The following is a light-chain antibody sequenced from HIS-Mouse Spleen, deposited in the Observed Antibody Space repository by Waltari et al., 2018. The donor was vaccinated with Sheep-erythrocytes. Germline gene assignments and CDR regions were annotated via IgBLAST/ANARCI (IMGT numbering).Light chain of an antibody. CDR1: QSISSY. V-gene: IGKV1-39*01. Sequence: DIQMTQSPSSLSASVGDRVTITCRASQSISSYLNWYQQKPGKAHKLLIYAASSLQSGVPSRFSGSGSGTDFTLTISSLQPEDFATYYCQQFNSYPRTFGQGTKLEIK. J-gene: IGKJ2*02. CDR2: AAS. CDR3: QQFNSYPRT.